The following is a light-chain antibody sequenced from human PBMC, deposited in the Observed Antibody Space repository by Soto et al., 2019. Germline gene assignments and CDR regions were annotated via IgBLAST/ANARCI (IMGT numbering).Light chain of an antibody. CDR3: SSYTSSNTLEV. V-gene: IGLV2-14*01. CDR1: SRDVGGSNY. CDR2: EVS. Sequence: QSALIQPASVSGSPGQSITISCTVTSRDVGGSNYVSWYQHHPHRAPKLLIYEVSYRPSGVSSRFPGSKSGNTASLTISGLQAEDEADYYCSSYTSSNTLEVFGVGTKVTVL. J-gene: IGLJ1*01.